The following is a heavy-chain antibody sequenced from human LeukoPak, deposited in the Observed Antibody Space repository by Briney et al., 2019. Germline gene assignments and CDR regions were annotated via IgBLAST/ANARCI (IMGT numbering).Heavy chain of an antibody. Sequence: ASVKVSCKASGYTFTSYDINWVRQATGQGLEWMGWMNPNSGNTGYAQKFQGRVTMTRNTSISTAYMELSSLRSEDTAVYYCARGVQQWLVFQNIYYMDVRGKGTTVTISS. CDR3: ARGVQQWLVFQNIYYMDV. CDR1: GYTFTSYD. V-gene: IGHV1-8*01. CDR2: MNPNSGNT. D-gene: IGHD6-19*01. J-gene: IGHJ6*03.